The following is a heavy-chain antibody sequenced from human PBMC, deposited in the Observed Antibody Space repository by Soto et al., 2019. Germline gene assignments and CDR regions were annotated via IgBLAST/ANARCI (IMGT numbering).Heavy chain of an antibody. CDR2: ISGSGGST. CDR3: ANPLGYQAFFSPNSMDV. J-gene: IGHJ6*04. V-gene: IGHV3-23*01. Sequence: GGSLRLSCAASGFTFSSYAMSWVRQAPGKGLEWVSAISGSGGSTYYADSVKGRFTISRDNSKNTLYLRMNSLRAEDTAVYYCANPLGYQAFFSPNSMDVWGKGTTVTVSS. D-gene: IGHD2-2*01. CDR1: GFTFSSYA.